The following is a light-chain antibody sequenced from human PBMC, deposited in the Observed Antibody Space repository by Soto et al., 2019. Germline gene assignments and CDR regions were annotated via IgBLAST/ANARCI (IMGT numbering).Light chain of an antibody. CDR2: AAS. V-gene: IGKV1-39*01. J-gene: IGKJ4*01. CDR3: QQSSRTPLT. Sequence: GDRVTITCRASQRIRNYLHWYQQKPGKAPKLLIYAASSLKSGVPSRFSGSGSGTDFTLTISSLQPEDFATYHCQQSSRTPLTFGGGTKVAIK. CDR1: QRIRNY.